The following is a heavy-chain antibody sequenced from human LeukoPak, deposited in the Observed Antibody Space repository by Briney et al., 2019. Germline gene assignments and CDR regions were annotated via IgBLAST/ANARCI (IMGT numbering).Heavy chain of an antibody. Sequence: GGSLRLSCAASGFTFSSYAMHWVRQAPGKGLEWVAVISYDGSNKYYADSVKGRFTISRDNSKNTLYLQMNSLRAEDTAVYYCARDHPLYGMTGTNDYFDYWGQGTLVTVSS. V-gene: IGHV3-30-3*01. CDR3: ARDHPLYGMTGTNDYFDY. J-gene: IGHJ4*02. D-gene: IGHD1-7*01. CDR1: GFTFSSYA. CDR2: ISYDGSNK.